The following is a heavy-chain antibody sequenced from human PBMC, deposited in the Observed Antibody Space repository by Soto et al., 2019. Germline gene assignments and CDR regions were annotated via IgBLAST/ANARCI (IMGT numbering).Heavy chain of an antibody. CDR2: IYYSGST. CDR1: GGSISSGGYY. Sequence: PSETLSLTCTVSGGSISSGGYYWSWIRQHPGKGLEWIGYIYYSGSTYYNPSLKSRVTISVDTSKNQFSLKLSSVTAADTAVYYCARVAVVRSIAARRAFDIWGQGTMVTVSS. J-gene: IGHJ3*02. CDR3: ARVAVVRSIAARRAFDI. D-gene: IGHD6-6*01. V-gene: IGHV4-31*03.